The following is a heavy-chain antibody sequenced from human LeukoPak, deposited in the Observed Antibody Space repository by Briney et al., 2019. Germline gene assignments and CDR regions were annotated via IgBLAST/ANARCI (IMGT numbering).Heavy chain of an antibody. Sequence: PSETLSLTCAVYGGSFSGYYWSWIRQPPGKGLEWIGEINHSGSTNYNPSLKSRVTISVDTSKNQFSLKLSSVTAADTAVYYCASWVGPDPGWALTIPPIYWGQGTLVTVSS. CDR1: GGSFSGYY. D-gene: IGHD3-9*01. V-gene: IGHV4-34*01. J-gene: IGHJ4*02. CDR3: ASWVGPDPGWALTIPPIY. CDR2: INHSGST.